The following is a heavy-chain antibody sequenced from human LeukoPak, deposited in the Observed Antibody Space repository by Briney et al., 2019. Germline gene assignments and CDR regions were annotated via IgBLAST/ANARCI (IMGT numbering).Heavy chain of an antibody. CDR3: ARDRARLYYDFWSGYWEDY. CDR2: INPNSGGT. CDR1: GYTFTSYA. Sequence: RASVKVSCKASGYTFTSYAMNWVRQAPGQGLEWMGRINPNSGGTNYAQKFQGRVTMTRDTSISTAYMELSRLRSDDTAVYYCARDRARLYYDFWSGYWEDYWGQGTLVTVSS. D-gene: IGHD3-3*01. J-gene: IGHJ4*02. V-gene: IGHV1-2*06.